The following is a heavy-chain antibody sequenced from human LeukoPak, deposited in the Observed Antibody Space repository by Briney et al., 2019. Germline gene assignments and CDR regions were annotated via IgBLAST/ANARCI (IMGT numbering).Heavy chain of an antibody. CDR3: ARDRHDILTGYYLDY. D-gene: IGHD3-9*01. CDR1: GGSISGYY. Sequence: SETLSLTCTVSGGSISGYYWSWIRQPPGKGLEWIGYIYYSGSTNYNPSLKSRVTISVDTSKNQFSLKLSSVTAADTAVYYCARDRHDILTGYYLDYWGQGTLVTVSS. V-gene: IGHV4-59*01. CDR2: IYYSGST. J-gene: IGHJ4*02.